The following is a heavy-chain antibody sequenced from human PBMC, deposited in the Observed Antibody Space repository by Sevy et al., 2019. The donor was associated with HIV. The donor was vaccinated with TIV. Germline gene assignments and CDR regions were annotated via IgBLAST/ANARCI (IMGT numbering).Heavy chain of an antibody. V-gene: IGHV5-51*01. J-gene: IGHJ3*02. CDR1: GYSFITYW. Sequence: GESLMISCKGSGYSFITYWIGWVRQMPGKGLEWMGLIFPADSNTRYSPSFQGQVTISADKSISTAYLQWSSLKASDTAMYYCARLDYGDSDAFDIWGQGTMVTVSS. CDR3: ARLDYGDSDAFDI. D-gene: IGHD4-17*01. CDR2: IFPADSNT.